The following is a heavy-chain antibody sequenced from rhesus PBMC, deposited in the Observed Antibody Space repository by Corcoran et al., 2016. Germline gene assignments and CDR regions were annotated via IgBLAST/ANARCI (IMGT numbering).Heavy chain of an antibody. D-gene: IGHD3-16*01. CDR3: ARGPQYYYSGGPFDY. CDR1: GGSLSSNY. V-gene: IGHV4-173*01. CDR2: ISGSGGST. Sequence: QVQLQESGPGLVKPSATLSLTCAVSGGSLSSNYWSWIRPPPAKGLEWIGRISGSGGSTDYNPSLKSRVTISTDTSKNQFSLKLSSVTAADTAVYYCARGPQYYYSGGPFDYWGQGVLVTVSS. J-gene: IGHJ4*01.